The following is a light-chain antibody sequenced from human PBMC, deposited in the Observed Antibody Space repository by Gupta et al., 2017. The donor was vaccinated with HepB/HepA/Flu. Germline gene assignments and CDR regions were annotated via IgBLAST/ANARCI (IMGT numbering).Light chain of an antibody. CDR3: NSYKGKNTSV. J-gene: IGLJ1*01. CDR1: SSDVGGYDS. V-gene: IGLV2-14*03. Sequence: HSVLTQPASVSGSPGRSITISCTATSSDVGGYDSVSWYQQHPATAPKLILYDVSTRPPGGSNRFSASKSGTTASLTISGLQAEDEAYYYCNSYKGKNTSVFGTGTKVTVL. CDR2: DVS.